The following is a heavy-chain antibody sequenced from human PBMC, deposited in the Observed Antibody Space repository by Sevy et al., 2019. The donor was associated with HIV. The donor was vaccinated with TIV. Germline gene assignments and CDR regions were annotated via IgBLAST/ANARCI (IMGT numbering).Heavy chain of an antibody. CDR1: GYTFTGYY. D-gene: IGHD3-22*01. CDR3: ARVGSEYYHDSSGYYYFDY. J-gene: IGHJ4*02. CDR2: INPNSGGT. V-gene: IGHV1-2*06. Sequence: ASVKVSCKASGYTFTGYYMHWVRQAPGQGLEWMGRINPNSGGTNYAQKFQGRVTMTRDTSISTAYMELSRLRSDDTAVYYCARVGSEYYHDSSGYYYFDYWGQGTLVTVSS.